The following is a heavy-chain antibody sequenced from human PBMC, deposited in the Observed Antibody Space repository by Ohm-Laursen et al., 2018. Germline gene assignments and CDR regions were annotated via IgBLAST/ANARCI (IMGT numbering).Heavy chain of an antibody. Sequence: SLKLSCAASGLTFSSYWTMWVRQAPGKGLEWVAHIKQDGSEKYYVDSVKGRFTISRDNAKNSLYLQMNSLRAEDTALYHCARWSDSSGYSDAFDIWGQGTMVTVSS. D-gene: IGHD3-22*01. CDR1: GLTFSSYW. J-gene: IGHJ3*02. V-gene: IGHV3-7*03. CDR3: ARWSDSSGYSDAFDI. CDR2: IKQDGSEK.